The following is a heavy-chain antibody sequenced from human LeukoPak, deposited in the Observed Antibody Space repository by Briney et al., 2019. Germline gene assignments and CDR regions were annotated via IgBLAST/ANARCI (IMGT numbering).Heavy chain of an antibody. V-gene: IGHV3-20*04. Sequence: GGSLRLSCAASGFTFDDYGMSWVRQAPGKGLEWVSGINWNGGSTGYADSVKGRFTISRDNAKNSLYLQMNSLRAEDTALYYCARAGRGYYDRSVYHFDYWGQGTLVTVSS. D-gene: IGHD3-22*01. CDR2: INWNGGST. CDR3: ARAGRGYYDRSVYHFDY. J-gene: IGHJ4*02. CDR1: GFTFDDYG.